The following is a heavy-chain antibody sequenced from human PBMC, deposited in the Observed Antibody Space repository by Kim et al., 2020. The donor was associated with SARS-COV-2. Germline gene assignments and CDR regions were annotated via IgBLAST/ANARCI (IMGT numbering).Heavy chain of an antibody. CDR2: ISSSSSYI. V-gene: IGHV3-21*01. J-gene: IGHJ4*02. Sequence: GGSLRLSCGASGFTFSSYSMNWVRQAPGKGLEWISSISSSSSYIYYADSVKGRFTISRDNAKNSLYLQMNSLRAEDTAVYYCARTVLINYDFWSGYYNDPGYWGQGTLVTVSS. CDR1: GFTFSSYS. D-gene: IGHD3-3*01. CDR3: ARTVLINYDFWSGYYNDPGY.